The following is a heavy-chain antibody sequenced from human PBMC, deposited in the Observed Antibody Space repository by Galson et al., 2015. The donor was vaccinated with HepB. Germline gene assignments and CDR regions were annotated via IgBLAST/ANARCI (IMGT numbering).Heavy chain of an antibody. V-gene: IGHV3-21*06. CDR3: ARDWGIAVAGTWWFDP. J-gene: IGHJ5*02. CDR2: INYNSDYM. D-gene: IGHD6-19*01. Sequence: SLRLSCAASRFTFSNCNMNWVRQPPGKGLEWVASINYNSDYMYYADSVKGRFTISRDNAKNSLYLQMNSLRAEDTAVYYCARDWGIAVAGTWWFDPWGQGTLVTVSS. CDR1: RFTFSNCN.